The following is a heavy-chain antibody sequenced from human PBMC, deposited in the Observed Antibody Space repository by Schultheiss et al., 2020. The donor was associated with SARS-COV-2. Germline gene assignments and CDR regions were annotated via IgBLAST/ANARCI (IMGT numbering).Heavy chain of an antibody. J-gene: IGHJ6*02. Sequence: GGSLRLSCAASGFTFSTYGMHWVRQAPGKGLEWVAIISYDGSNKYYADSVKGRFTISRDNSKNTLYLQMNGLRPEDTAVYFCAGAFCTSTSCSEALRGYYGMDVWGRGTTVTVSS. CDR1: GFTFSTYG. V-gene: IGHV3-30*03. CDR2: ISYDGSNK. D-gene: IGHD2-2*01. CDR3: AGAFCTSTSCSEALRGYYGMDV.